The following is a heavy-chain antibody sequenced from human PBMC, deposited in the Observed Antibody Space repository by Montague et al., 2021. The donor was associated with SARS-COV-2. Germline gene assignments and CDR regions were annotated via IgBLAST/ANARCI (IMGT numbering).Heavy chain of an antibody. Sequence: SETLSLTCAVYGGSLSGYYWSWIRQPPGEGLERIAEISHSGSTSYNPSLKSRVTISVDTSKNQFSLKLSSATAADTAVYYCVRVPYRLLFVPRYYGMDVWGQGTTVTVSS. V-gene: IGHV4-34*01. CDR3: VRVPYRLLFVPRYYGMDV. CDR2: ISHSGST. CDR1: GGSLSGYY. D-gene: IGHD2-2*01. J-gene: IGHJ6*02.